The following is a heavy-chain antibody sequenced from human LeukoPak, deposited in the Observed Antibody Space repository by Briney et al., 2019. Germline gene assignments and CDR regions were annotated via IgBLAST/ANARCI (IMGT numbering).Heavy chain of an antibody. D-gene: IGHD3-22*01. CDR2: INTNTGNP. CDR3: AKDRGSGYYSGFDY. V-gene: IGHV7-4-1*02. CDR1: GYIFSIYA. Sequence: ASVKVSCKASGYIFSIYAMIWVRQAPGQGLELMGWINTNTGNPTYAQGFTGRFVFSLDTSVSTAYLQISRLKAEDTAVYYCAKDRGSGYYSGFDYWGQGTLVTVSS. J-gene: IGHJ4*02.